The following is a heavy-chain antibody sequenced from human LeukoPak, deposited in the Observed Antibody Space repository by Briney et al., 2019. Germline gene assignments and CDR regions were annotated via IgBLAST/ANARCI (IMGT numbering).Heavy chain of an antibody. CDR3: AKVLGYYDSSGYYQEGGFDY. Sequence: PGGPLRLSCAASGFTHDDYAMHWLRPAPARGLEWVSLISGDGGSTYYAVSVKGRFTISRDNSKNSLYLQMNSLRTEDTALYYCAKVLGYYDSSGYYQEGGFDYWGQGTLVTVSS. V-gene: IGHV3-43*02. J-gene: IGHJ4*02. CDR2: ISGDGGST. CDR1: GFTHDDYA. D-gene: IGHD3-22*01.